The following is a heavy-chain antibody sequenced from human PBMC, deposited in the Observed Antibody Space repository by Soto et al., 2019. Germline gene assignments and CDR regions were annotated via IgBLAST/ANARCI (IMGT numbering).Heavy chain of an antibody. CDR3: ERWAYADSVRWFEP. V-gene: IGHV4-59*12. D-gene: IGHD4-17*01. CDR2: VYYSGST. CDR1: GCSTSSYY. Sequence: PPETLALTCTVSGCSTSSYYWIWFRQPPGKGLEWMGYVYYSGSTNYNPSLKSRVTVSANTSKNQCLLRLSSVPASVTAAYYFERWAYADSVRWFEPRGEG. J-gene: IGHJ5*02.